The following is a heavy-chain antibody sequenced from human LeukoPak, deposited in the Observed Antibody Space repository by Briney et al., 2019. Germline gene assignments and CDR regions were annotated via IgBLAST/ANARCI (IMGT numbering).Heavy chain of an antibody. D-gene: IGHD3-10*01. V-gene: IGHV3-23*01. CDR1: GFTFSSYA. CDR3: AKGNTGSGKYYFDY. Sequence: GGSLRLSCSASGFTFSSYAMSWVRQAPGKGLEWVSAISGSGGSTYYADSVKGRFTISRDNSKNTLYLQMNSLRAEDTAVYYCAKGNTGSGKYYFDYWGQGTLVTVSS. J-gene: IGHJ4*02. CDR2: ISGSGGST.